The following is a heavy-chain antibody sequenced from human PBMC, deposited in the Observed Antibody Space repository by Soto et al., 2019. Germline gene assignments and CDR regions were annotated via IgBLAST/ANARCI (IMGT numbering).Heavy chain of an antibody. CDR2: ISGSGGST. J-gene: IGHJ4*02. CDR3: AKSYSSNWYDYFDY. Sequence: GGSLRLACAASEFTFSTYAMSWVRQAPGKGLEWVSAISGSGGSTYYADSVKGRFTISRDTSKNTLYLQMNSLRAEDTALYYCAKSYSSNWYDYFDYWGQGTLVTVSS. D-gene: IGHD6-13*01. CDR1: EFTFSTYA. V-gene: IGHV3-23*01.